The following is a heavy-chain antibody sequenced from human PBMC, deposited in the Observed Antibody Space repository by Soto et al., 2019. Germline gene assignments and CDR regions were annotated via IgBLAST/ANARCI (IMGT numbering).Heavy chain of an antibody. Sequence: VQLVESGGGLIQPGGSLRLSCAASGFTVSTNYMSWVRQAPGKGLEWVSVIYSGGTTYFADSVKGRCTISRDNSKNTLYLQMSSLRAEDTAVYFCARAASYYGLDVWGQGTTVTVSS. CDR1: GFTVSTNY. V-gene: IGHV3-53*01. CDR3: ARAASYYGLDV. J-gene: IGHJ6*02. CDR2: IYSGGTT.